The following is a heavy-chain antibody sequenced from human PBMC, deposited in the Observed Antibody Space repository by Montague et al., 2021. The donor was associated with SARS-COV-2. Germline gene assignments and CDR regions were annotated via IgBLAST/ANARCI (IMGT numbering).Heavy chain of an antibody. CDR2: IYYSGST. CDR3: ARDVGRTGYYYGLDV. J-gene: IGHJ6*02. Sequence: TLSLTCTVSGGSLSSGGYYWSWIRQLPGKGLEWIGYIYYSGSTYYNPSLKSRVFISADMSKNQFFLNLTSVTAADAAVYYCARDVGRTGYYYGLDVWGQGTMVTVSS. V-gene: IGHV4-31*03. CDR1: GGSLSSGGYY. D-gene: IGHD3/OR15-3a*01.